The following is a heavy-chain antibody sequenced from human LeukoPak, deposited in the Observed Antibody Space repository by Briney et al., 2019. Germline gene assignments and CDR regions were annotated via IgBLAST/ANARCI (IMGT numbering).Heavy chain of an antibody. CDR2: VSFDGNTT. D-gene: IGHD1/OR15-1a*01. Sequence: GGSLRLSCAASGFTFRNYAMYWVRQAPGRGLEWAAVVSFDGNTTFYSDSVKGRFAISRDNSKNTLYLEMNSLRPEDTAVYYSARFRAATTRHDYWGQGTLVTVSS. CDR3: ARFRAATTRHDY. J-gene: IGHJ4*02. V-gene: IGHV3-30*09. CDR1: GFTFRNYA.